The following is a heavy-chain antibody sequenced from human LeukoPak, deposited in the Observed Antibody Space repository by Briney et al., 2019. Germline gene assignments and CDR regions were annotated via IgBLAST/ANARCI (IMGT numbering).Heavy chain of an antibody. CDR3: ASRIAAAGTPFDY. CDR1: GGTFSSYA. J-gene: IGHJ4*02. CDR2: IIPIFGTA. V-gene: IGHV1-69*05. D-gene: IGHD6-13*01. Sequence: ASVKVSCKASGGTFSSYAISWVRQAPGQGLEWMGGIIPIFGTANYAQKFQGRVTITTDESTCTAYMELSSLRSEDTAVYYCASRIAAAGTPFDYWGQGTLVTVSS.